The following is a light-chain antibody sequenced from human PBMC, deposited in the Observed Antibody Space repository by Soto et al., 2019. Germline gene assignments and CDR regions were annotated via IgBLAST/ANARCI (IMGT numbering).Light chain of an antibody. V-gene: IGKV3-20*01. CDR3: QQFGNSPTT. CDR1: QSVDSNY. CDR2: DAS. Sequence: EIVLTQSPGTLSLSPGERATLSCRASQSVDSNYLAWYQHKPGQAPRLLISDASKRATDIPDRFSGSGSGTDITLTISRLEPEDFAVYYCQQFGNSPTTFGQGTRLEIK. J-gene: IGKJ5*01.